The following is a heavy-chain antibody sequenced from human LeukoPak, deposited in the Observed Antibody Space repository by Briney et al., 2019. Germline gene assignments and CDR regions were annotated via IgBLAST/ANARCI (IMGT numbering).Heavy chain of an antibody. J-gene: IGHJ6*03. CDR1: GFSLSTSGVG. CDR3: AHSGYDFWSGYPYYYYYYMDV. Sequence: SGPTLVKPTQTLTLTCTFSGFSLSTSGVGVGWIRQPPGKTLEWLALIYWDDDKRYSPSLKSRLTITKDTSKNQVVLTMTNMDPVDTATYYCAHSGYDFWSGYPYYYYYYMDVWGKGTTVTVSS. D-gene: IGHD3-3*01. CDR2: IYWDDDK. V-gene: IGHV2-5*02.